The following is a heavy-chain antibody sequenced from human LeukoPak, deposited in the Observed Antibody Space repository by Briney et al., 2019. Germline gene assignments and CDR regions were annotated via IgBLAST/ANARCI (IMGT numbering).Heavy chain of an antibody. CDR3: AKVMPPGRIRFYSYYMDV. Sequence: PGGSLRLSCAASGFTFSSYAVSWVRQAPGKGLEWVSAISGSGGSTYYADSVKGRFTISRDNSKNTLYLQMNGLRVEDTAVYYCAKVMPPGRIRFYSYYMDVWGKGTTVTVS. CDR2: ISGSGGST. CDR1: GFTFSSYA. J-gene: IGHJ6*03. D-gene: IGHD2-15*01. V-gene: IGHV3-23*01.